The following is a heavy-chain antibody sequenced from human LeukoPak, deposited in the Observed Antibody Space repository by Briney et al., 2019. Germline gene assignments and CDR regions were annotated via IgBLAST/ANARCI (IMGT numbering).Heavy chain of an antibody. J-gene: IGHJ2*01. CDR3: ARDRGGDYWYFDL. CDR2: IYSGGST. CDR1: GFTVSSNY. D-gene: IGHD6-25*01. Sequence: PGGSLRLSCAASGFTVSSNYMSWVRQAPGKGLEWVSVIYSGGSTYYADSAKGRFTISRDNSKNTLYLLMKSLRAEDTAVYYCARDRGGDYWYFDLWGLGTLVTVSS. V-gene: IGHV3-53*01.